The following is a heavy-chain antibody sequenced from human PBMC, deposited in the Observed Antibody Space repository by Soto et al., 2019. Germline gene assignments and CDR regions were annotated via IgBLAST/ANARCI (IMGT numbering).Heavy chain of an antibody. CDR3: TIVRVADSALDH. Sequence: GESLKISCVGSGFIFSNNGMHWVRQTPGKGLEWVAFMSYDGSDTFHADSVKGRFTISRDNSKNTLFLHMSNLRPEDTAMYYCTIVRVADSALDHWGQGTLVTVSS. J-gene: IGHJ4*02. CDR2: MSYDGSDT. V-gene: IGHV3-30*02. CDR1: GFIFSNNG. D-gene: IGHD3-10*02.